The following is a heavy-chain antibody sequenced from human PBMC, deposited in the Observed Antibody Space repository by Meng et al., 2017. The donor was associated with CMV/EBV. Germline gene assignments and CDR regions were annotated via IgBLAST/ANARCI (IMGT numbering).Heavy chain of an antibody. CDR2: INHSGST. D-gene: IGHD1-26*01. V-gene: IGHV4-34*01. Sequence: SETLSLTCAVDGGSFSGYYWSWIRQPPGKGLEWIGEINHSGSTNYNPSLKSRVTISVDTSKNQFSLKLSSVTAADTAVYYCARDGVGATTGFDYWGQGTLVTVSS. CDR1: GGSFSGYY. CDR3: ARDGVGATTGFDY. J-gene: IGHJ4*02.